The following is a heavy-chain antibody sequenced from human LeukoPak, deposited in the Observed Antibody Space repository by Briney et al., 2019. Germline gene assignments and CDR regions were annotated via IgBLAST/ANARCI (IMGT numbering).Heavy chain of an antibody. V-gene: IGHV3-21*01. J-gene: IGHJ4*02. CDR1: GFTFSSYS. CDR3: ASTLGEYCSSTSCPRPFDY. D-gene: IGHD2-2*01. Sequence: GGSLRLSCAASGFTFSSYSMNWVRQAPGKGLEWVSSISSSSSYIYYADSVKGRFTISRDNAKNSLYLQMNSLRAEDTAVYYCASTLGEYCSSTSCPRPFDYWGQGTLVTVSS. CDR2: ISSSSSYI.